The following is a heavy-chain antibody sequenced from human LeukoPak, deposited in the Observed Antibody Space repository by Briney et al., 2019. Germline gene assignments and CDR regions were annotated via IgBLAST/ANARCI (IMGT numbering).Heavy chain of an antibody. J-gene: IGHJ4*02. V-gene: IGHV4-59*12. Sequence: SETLSLTCTVSGGSISSYYWSWIRQPPGKGLEWIGYIYYSGSTNYNPSLKSRVTISVDTSKNQFSLKLSSVTAADTAVYYCARGRRRDYWGQGTLVTVSS. CDR1: GGSISSYY. CDR3: ARGRRRDY. CDR2: IYYSGST.